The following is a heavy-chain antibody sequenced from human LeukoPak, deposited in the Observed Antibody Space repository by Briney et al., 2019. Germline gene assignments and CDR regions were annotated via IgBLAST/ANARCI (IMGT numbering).Heavy chain of an antibody. CDR2: ISSSSSYI. CDR1: GFSFSSHD. J-gene: IGHJ3*02. V-gene: IGHV3-21*01. CDR3: ARTDQLLSGTARWDDAFDI. D-gene: IGHD2-2*01. Sequence: PGGSLRLSCATSGFSFSSHDMNWVRQAPGKGLEWVSSISSSSSYIYYADSVKGRFTISRDNAKNSLYLQMNSLRAEDTAVYYCARTDQLLSGTARWDDAFDIWGQGTMVTVSS.